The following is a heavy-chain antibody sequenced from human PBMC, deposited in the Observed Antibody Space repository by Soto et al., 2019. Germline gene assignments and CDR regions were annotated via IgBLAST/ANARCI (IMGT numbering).Heavy chain of an antibody. V-gene: IGHV2-5*02. CDR3: ARFLYAFDS. CDR1: GFSLSTSGVG. Sequence: QITLKESGPTLVKPTQTLTLTCTFSGFSLSTSGVGVGCIRQPPGKALPWLALIYWDDDKRYSPSMKSRLTIPKDTSETQVVLTMTNMDPVDTATYYCARFLYAFDSWGQGTLVTVSS. CDR2: IYWDDDK. D-gene: IGHD3-16*01. J-gene: IGHJ4*02.